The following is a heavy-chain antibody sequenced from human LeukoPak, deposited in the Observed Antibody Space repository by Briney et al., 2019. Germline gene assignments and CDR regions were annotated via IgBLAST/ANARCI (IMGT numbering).Heavy chain of an antibody. V-gene: IGHV3-7*01. Sequence: PGGSLRLSCAASGFTFSSYWMNWVRQAPGKGLEWVANIKQDESEKYYVDSVKGRFTISRDNAKNSLYLQMDSLRAEDTAVYYCARVSDNRSSRYQSLKYWGQGTLVTVSS. D-gene: IGHD6-13*01. CDR3: ARVSDNRSSRYQSLKY. CDR2: IKQDESEK. J-gene: IGHJ4*02. CDR1: GFTFSSYW.